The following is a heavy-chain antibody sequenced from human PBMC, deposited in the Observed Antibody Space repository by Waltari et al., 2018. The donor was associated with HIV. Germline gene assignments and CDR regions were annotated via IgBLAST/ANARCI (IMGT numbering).Heavy chain of an antibody. D-gene: IGHD1-26*01. CDR1: GGSISSSNW. CDR3: ARERGSWSNSPRRARDGYNDPYFDY. V-gene: IGHV4-4*02. Sequence: QVQLQESGPGLVKPSGTLSLTCAVSGGSISSSNWWSWVRQPPGKGLEWIGEIYHSGSTNYNPSLKSRVTISVDKSKNQFSLKLSSVTAADTAVYYCARERGSWSNSPRRARDGYNDPYFDYWGQGTLVTVSS. J-gene: IGHJ4*02. CDR2: IYHSGST.